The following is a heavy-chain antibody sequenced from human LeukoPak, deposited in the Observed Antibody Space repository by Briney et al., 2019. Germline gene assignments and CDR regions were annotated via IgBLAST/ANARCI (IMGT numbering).Heavy chain of an antibody. D-gene: IGHD4-17*01. CDR3: ARDLVTVTKGFDI. CDR1: NDSFSSHY. V-gene: IGHV4-59*11. CDR2: ISYIGST. Sequence: PSETLSLTCAVSNDSFSSHYWTWIRQPPGKGLEWIGYISYIGSTNYNPSLKSRVTISIDTSKNQFSLKLSSVTAADTAVYYCARDLVTVTKGFDIWGQGTMVSVSS. J-gene: IGHJ3*02.